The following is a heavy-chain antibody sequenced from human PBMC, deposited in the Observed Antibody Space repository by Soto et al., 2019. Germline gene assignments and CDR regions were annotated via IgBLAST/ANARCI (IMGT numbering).Heavy chain of an antibody. V-gene: IGHV4-30-2*01. CDR1: GGSISSGGYS. J-gene: IGHJ2*01. Sequence: QLQLQESGSGLVKPSQTLSLTCAVSGGSISSGGYSWSWIRQPPGKGLEWIGYIYHSGSTYYNPSLKSRVTISVDRSKNQFSLKLSFVTAADTAVYYCARGSSNRPNYWYFDLWGRGTLVTVSS. CDR2: IYHSGST. CDR3: ARGSSNRPNYWYFDL. D-gene: IGHD7-27*01.